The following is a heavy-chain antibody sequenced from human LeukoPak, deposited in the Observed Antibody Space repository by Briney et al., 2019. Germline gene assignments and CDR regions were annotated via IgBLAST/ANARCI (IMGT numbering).Heavy chain of an antibody. CDR2: IRSDGNNK. CDR1: GFTFSTYG. CDR3: AKDDFKYYCYYMDV. D-gene: IGHD2-21*02. Sequence: GGSLRLSCAASGFTFSTYGMHWVRQAPGKGLEWVAFIRSDGNNKYYADSVKGRFIISRDNSKNTLYLQMNSLRAEDTAVYYCAKDDFKYYCYYMDVWGKGTTVTVSS. V-gene: IGHV3-30*02. J-gene: IGHJ6*03.